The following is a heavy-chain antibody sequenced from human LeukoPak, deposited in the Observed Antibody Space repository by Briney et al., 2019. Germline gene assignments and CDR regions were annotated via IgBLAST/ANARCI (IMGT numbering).Heavy chain of an antibody. CDR2: IYYSGST. V-gene: IGHV4-59*11. J-gene: IGHJ6*03. CDR3: ARQENYYYYMDV. CDR1: GGSISSHY. Sequence: SETLSLTCTVSGGSISSHYWSWIRQPPGKGLEWIGYIYYSGSTNYNPSLKSRVTISVDTSENQFSLKLSSVTAADTAVYYCARQENYYYYMDVWGKGTTVTVSS.